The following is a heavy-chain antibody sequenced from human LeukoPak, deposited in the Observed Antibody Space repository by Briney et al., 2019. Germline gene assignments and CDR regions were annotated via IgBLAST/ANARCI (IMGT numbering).Heavy chain of an antibody. J-gene: IGHJ3*02. Sequence: SETLSLTCTVSGGSISSYYWSWIRQPPGKGLEWIGYIYYSRGTSYNPSLKSRVTISVDTSKNQFSLKLSSVTAADTAVYYCAREGWQWLVYAFDIWGQGTMVTVSS. CDR3: AREGWQWLVYAFDI. V-gene: IGHV4-59*12. CDR2: IYYSRGT. CDR1: GGSISSYY. D-gene: IGHD6-19*01.